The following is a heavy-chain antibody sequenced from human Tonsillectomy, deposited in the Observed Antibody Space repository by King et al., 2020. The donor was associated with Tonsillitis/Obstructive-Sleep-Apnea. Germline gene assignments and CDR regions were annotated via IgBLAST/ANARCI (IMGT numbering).Heavy chain of an antibody. CDR3: AKDEKVIGYCSGGSCLGMDV. CDR2: ISYDGSNK. J-gene: IGHJ6*02. D-gene: IGHD2-15*01. CDR1: GFTFSSYG. V-gene: IGHV3-30*18. Sequence: VQLVESGGGVVQPGRSLRLSCAASGFTFSSYGIHWVRQAPGKGLEWVVVISYDGSNKYYADSVKGRFTISSDNSKNTLYLQMNSLRAEDTAVYYCAKDEKVIGYCSGGSCLGMDVWGQGTTVTVSS.